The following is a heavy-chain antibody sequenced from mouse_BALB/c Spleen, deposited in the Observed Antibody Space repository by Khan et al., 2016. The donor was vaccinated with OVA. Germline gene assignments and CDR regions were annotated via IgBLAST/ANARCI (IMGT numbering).Heavy chain of an antibody. CDR1: GFSLNDYG. CDR3: AKYVWSYYFSLDY. V-gene: IGHV2-6-5*01. CDR2: IWGGGNT. J-gene: IGHJ4*01. Sequence: QVQLKQSGPGLVAPSQSLSITCTVSGFSLNDYGVSWIRQPPGKGLEWLGVIWGGGNTYYNSALKSRLSISKDNSKSQVFLKMSSLQTDDTAMYYCAKYVWSYYFSLDYWGQGTSVTVSS.